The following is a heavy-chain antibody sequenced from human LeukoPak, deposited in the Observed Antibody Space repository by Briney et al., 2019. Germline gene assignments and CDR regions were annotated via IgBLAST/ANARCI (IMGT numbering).Heavy chain of an antibody. CDR1: GYTFTSYY. CDR2: INPSGGST. D-gene: IGHD6-19*01. J-gene: IGHJ5*02. V-gene: IGHV1-46*01. CDR3: ASLAVAGNWFDP. Sequence: GASVKVSCKASGYTFTSYYMHWVRLAPGQGLEWMGIINPSGGSTSYAQKFQGRVTMTRDMSTSTVYMELSSLRSEDTAVYYCASLAVAGNWFDPWGQGTLVTVSS.